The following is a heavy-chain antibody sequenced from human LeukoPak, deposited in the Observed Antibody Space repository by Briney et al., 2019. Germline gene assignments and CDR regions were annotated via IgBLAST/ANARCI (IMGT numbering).Heavy chain of an antibody. CDR3: ARFGSGSFGFDY. V-gene: IGHV1-8*01. Sequence: ASVKVSCKASGYTFTSYDINWVRQATGQGLEWMGWMNPNSGNTGYAQKFQGRVTMTRNTSISTAYMELSSLRSEDTAVYYCARFGSGSFGFDYWGQGTLVTVSS. J-gene: IGHJ4*02. CDR1: GYTFTSYD. CDR2: MNPNSGNT. D-gene: IGHD6-13*01.